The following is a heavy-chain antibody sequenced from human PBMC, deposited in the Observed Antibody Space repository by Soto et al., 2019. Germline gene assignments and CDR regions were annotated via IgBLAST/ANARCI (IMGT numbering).Heavy chain of an antibody. Sequence: KPGGSLRLSCAASGFTFSSYSMNWVRQAPGKGLEWVSSISGSSSYIYYADSVKGRFTISRDNAKNSLYLQMNSLRAEDTAVYYCARDWYSSSSWDQTNVNYYGMDVWGQGTTVTVSS. CDR2: ISGSSSYI. D-gene: IGHD6-6*01. V-gene: IGHV3-21*01. CDR3: ARDWYSSSSWDQTNVNYYGMDV. J-gene: IGHJ6*02. CDR1: GFTFSSYS.